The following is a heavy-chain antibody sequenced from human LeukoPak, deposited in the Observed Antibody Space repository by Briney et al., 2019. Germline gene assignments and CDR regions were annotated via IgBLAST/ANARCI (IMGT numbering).Heavy chain of an antibody. CDR2: ISGYNGNT. D-gene: IGHD1-1*01. V-gene: IGHV1-18*01. Sequence: ASVKVSCKTSGYTFTNYGISWVRQAPGQGLEWMGWISGYNGNTNYVQKFRGRVAMTIDTSTSTVYMDLRGLRSDDTAVYYCARDIATVQHQDWGQGTLVTVSS. CDR1: GYTFTNYG. CDR3: ARDIATVQHQD. J-gene: IGHJ4*02.